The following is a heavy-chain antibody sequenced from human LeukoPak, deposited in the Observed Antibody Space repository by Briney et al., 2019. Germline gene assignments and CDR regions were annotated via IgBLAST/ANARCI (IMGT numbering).Heavy chain of an antibody. CDR3: TTEGGITAFDY. D-gene: IGHD3-3*01. CDR1: GFTFSSYE. CDR2: IKSKTDGGTT. J-gene: IGHJ4*02. Sequence: PGGSLRLSCAASGFTFSSYEMNWVRQAPGKGLEWVGRIKSKTDGGTTDYAAPVKGRFTISRDDSKNTLYLQMNSLKTEDTAVYYCTTEGGITAFDYWGQGTLVTVSS. V-gene: IGHV3-15*01.